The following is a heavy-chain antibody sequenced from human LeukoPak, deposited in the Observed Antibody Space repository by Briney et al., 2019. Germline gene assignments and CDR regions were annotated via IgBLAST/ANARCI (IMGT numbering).Heavy chain of an antibody. CDR2: IYYSGST. CDR1: GGSISSSSYY. J-gene: IGHJ4*02. Sequence: SETLSLTCTVSGGSISSSSYYWGWIRQPPGKGLEWIGSIYYSGSTYYNPSLKSRVTISVDTSKNQFSLKLSSVTAADTAVYYCARGGSGWYFLSYFDYWGQGTLVTVSS. V-gene: IGHV4-39*01. D-gene: IGHD6-19*01. CDR3: ARGGSGWYFLSYFDY.